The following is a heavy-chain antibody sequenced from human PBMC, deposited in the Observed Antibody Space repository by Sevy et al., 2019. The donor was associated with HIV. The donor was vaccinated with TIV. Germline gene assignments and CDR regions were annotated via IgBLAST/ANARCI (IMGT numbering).Heavy chain of an antibody. CDR1: GFTFNDYA. Sequence: GGSLRLSCAASGFTFNDYALHWVRQAPGKGLEWVAIISSDGDNTYYADTVKGRFTISRDNSKNTLYLQMNRLRAEDTAFYYCVREGAPYQNIRYCSGNNCFYNWFDPSGQGTLVTVSS. D-gene: IGHD2-15*01. V-gene: IGHV3-30-3*01. J-gene: IGHJ5*02. CDR2: ISSDGDNT. CDR3: VREGAPYQNIRYCSGNNCFYNWFDP.